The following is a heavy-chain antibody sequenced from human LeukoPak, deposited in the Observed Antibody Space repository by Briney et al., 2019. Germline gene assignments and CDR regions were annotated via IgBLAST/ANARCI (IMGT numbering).Heavy chain of an antibody. Sequence: GGSLRLSCAASGFNFSSYAMSWVRQAPGKRLEWVSAISGSGGSTYYADSVKGRFTISRDNSKNTLYLQMNSLRAEDTAVYYCAKASSSGWPVMDVWGKGTTVTVSS. D-gene: IGHD6-19*01. CDR1: GFNFSSYA. J-gene: IGHJ6*03. CDR2: ISGSGGST. CDR3: AKASSSGWPVMDV. V-gene: IGHV3-23*01.